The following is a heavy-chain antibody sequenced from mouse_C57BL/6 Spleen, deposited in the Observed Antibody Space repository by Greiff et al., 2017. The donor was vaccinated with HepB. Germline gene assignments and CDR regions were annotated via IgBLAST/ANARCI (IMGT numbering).Heavy chain of an antibody. CDR1: GYTFTSYW. CDR2: IHPNSGST. CDR3: ARRGGLRYAMDY. Sequence: VQLQESGAELVKPGASVKLSCKASGYTFTSYWMHWVKQRPGQGLEWIGMIHPNSGSTNYNEKFKSKATLTVDKSSSTAYMQLSSLTSEDSAVYYCARRGGLRYAMDYWGQGTSVTVSS. D-gene: IGHD2-4*01. J-gene: IGHJ4*01. V-gene: IGHV1-64*01.